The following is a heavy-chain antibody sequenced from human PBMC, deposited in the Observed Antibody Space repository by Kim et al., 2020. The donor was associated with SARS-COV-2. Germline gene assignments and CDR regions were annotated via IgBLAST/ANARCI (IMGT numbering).Heavy chain of an antibody. J-gene: IGHJ3*02. Sequence: ASVKVSCKASGYTFTSYGISWVRQAPGKGLEWMGWISAYNGNTNYAQKLQGRVTMTTDTSTSTAYMERRSLRSDDPAVYYCARPGARYGDLREDACDIWGEGERVTVSS. CDR1: GYTFTSYG. CDR2: ISAYNGNT. V-gene: IGHV1-18*01. CDR3: ARPGARYGDLREDACDI. D-gene: IGHD4-17*01.